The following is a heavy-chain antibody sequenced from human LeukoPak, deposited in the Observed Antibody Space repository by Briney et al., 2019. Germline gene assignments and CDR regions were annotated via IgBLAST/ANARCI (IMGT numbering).Heavy chain of an antibody. CDR1: GFTFSSYG. V-gene: IGHV3-33*06. J-gene: IGHJ4*02. CDR3: AKSDSSGYYYAEGGSFDY. D-gene: IGHD3-22*01. Sequence: PGRSLRLSCAASGFTFSSYGMHWVCQAPGKGLEWVAVIWYDGSNKYYADSVKGRFTISRDNSKNTLYLQMNSLRAEDTAVYYCAKSDSSGYYYAEGGSFDYWGQGTLVTVSS. CDR2: IWYDGSNK.